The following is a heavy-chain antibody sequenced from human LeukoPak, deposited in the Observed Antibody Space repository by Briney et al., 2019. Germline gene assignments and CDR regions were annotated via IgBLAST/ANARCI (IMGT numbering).Heavy chain of an antibody. V-gene: IGHV4-30-2*01. J-gene: IGHJ4*02. D-gene: IGHD6-13*01. CDR1: GGSISSGGYY. CDR2: IYHSGST. CDR3: AREGMDDNSWFDY. Sequence: PSQTLSLTCTVSGGSISSGGYYWSWIRQPPGKGLEWIGYIYHSGSTFYNPSLKSRVTISVDRSKNQFSLKLSSMTAADTAVYYCAREGMDDNSWFDYWGQGTLVTVSS.